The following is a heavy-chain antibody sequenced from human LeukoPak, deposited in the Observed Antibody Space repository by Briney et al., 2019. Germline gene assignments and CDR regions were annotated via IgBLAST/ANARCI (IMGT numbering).Heavy chain of an antibody. CDR3: ARRKGYGHRNWFDP. Sequence: GGSLRLSCAASGFTFSSYSMSWVRQAPGKGLEWVSSISGSSSYIYYADSVKGRFTISRDNAKNSLYLQMNSLRAEDTAVYYWARRKGYGHRNWFDPWGQGTLVTVSS. CDR1: GFTFSSYS. J-gene: IGHJ5*02. V-gene: IGHV3-21*01. CDR2: ISGSSSYI. D-gene: IGHD5-18*01.